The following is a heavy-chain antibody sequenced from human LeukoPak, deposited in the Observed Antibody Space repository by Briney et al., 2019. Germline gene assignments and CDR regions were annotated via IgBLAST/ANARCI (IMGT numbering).Heavy chain of an antibody. CDR3: AKGSDSSGRRTFDY. Sequence: GGSLRLSCAASGLTFSNYGMHWVRQAPGKGLEWVAAISYNGRKEFYADSVKGRFTVSRDNSKDTLYLEMNSLRTEDTAVYFCAKGSDSSGRRTFDYWGQGTLVTVSS. V-gene: IGHV3-30*18. D-gene: IGHD6-19*01. CDR1: GLTFSNYG. J-gene: IGHJ4*02. CDR2: ISYNGRKE.